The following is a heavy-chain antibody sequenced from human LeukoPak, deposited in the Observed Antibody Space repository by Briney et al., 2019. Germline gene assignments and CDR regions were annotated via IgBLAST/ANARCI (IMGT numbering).Heavy chain of an antibody. Sequence: ASVKVSCKVSGYTLTELSMHWVRQAPGKGLEWMGGFDPEDGETIYAQKFQGRVTMTRDTSTSTVYMELSSLRSEDTAVYYCARVLSSSASKFDPWGQGTLVTVSS. CDR2: FDPEDGET. CDR1: GYTLTELS. D-gene: IGHD2-2*01. CDR3: ARVLSSSASKFDP. V-gene: IGHV1-24*01. J-gene: IGHJ5*02.